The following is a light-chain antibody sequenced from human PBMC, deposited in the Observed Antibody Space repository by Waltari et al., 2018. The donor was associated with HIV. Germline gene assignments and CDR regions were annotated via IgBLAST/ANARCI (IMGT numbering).Light chain of an antibody. Sequence: IVLTQSPGTLSLSPGQRATLSCRASQSLTGTSLAWYQQIPGQPPRLLIYGVSNRATRIPDRFTAFGSGTDFTITISELAPADSAIYFCQQHDTSLYSFGQGTRLEIK. J-gene: IGKJ2*03. V-gene: IGKV3-20*01. CDR3: QQHDTSLYS. CDR1: QSLTGTS. CDR2: GVS.